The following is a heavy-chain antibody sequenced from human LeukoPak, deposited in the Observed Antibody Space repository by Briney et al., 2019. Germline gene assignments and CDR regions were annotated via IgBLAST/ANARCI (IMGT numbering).Heavy chain of an antibody. J-gene: IGHJ4*02. CDR1: GFTFSSFG. CDR2: ISSTSSTI. V-gene: IGHV3-48*01. Sequence: GGSLRLSCAASGFTFSSFGMNWVRQAPGKGLEWISYISSTSSTIYYADSVKGRFTISRDSAKNSLYLQMNSLRAEDTAVYYCARHYSGAYGLGYWGQGILVTVSS. D-gene: IGHD1-26*01. CDR3: ARHYSGAYGLGY.